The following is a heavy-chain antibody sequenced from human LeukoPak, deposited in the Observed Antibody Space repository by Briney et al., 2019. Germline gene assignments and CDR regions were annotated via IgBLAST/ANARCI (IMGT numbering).Heavy chain of an antibody. CDR1: GFTFSSTW. CDR3: GRDKGYSDDH. Sequence: GGSLRLSCAASGFTFSSTWIHWVRQAPGKGLVWVSHINSDGSTTRCADSVKGRFTISRDNAKNTVYLQMNSLKAEDTSVYYCGRDKGYSDDHWGQGTLVTVSS. J-gene: IGHJ5*02. CDR2: INSDGSTT. D-gene: IGHD5-18*01. V-gene: IGHV3-74*01.